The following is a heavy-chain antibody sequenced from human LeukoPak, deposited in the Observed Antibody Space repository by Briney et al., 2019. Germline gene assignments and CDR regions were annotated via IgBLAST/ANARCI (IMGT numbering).Heavy chain of an antibody. CDR1: GFTFSSYA. CDR3: AKEEYLGDPGYYDY. V-gene: IGHV3-23*01. Sequence: GGSLRLSCAASGFTFSSYAMSWVRQAPGKGLEWVSAISGSGGSTYYADSVQGRFTISRDNSKNTLNLLMNSLRAEDTAVYYCAKEEYLGDPGYYDYWGEGTLVTVSS. J-gene: IGHJ4*02. CDR2: ISGSGGST. D-gene: IGHD1-26*01.